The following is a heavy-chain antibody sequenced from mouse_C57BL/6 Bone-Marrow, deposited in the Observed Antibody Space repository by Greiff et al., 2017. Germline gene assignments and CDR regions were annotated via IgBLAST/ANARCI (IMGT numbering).Heavy chain of an antibody. J-gene: IGHJ2*01. CDR2: ISDGGSYT. V-gene: IGHV5-4*01. CDR3: ARDVYYFDY. Sequence: EVNVVESGGGLVKPGGSLKLSCAASGFTFSSYAMSWVRQTPEKRLEWVATISDGGSYTYYPDNVKGRFTISRDNAKNNLYLQMSHLKSEDTAMYYCARDVYYFDYWGQGTTLTVSS. CDR1: GFTFSSYA.